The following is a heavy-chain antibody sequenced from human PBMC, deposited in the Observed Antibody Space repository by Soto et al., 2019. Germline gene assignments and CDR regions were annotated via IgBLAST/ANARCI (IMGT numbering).Heavy chain of an antibody. D-gene: IGHD1-20*01. CDR2: IIPILGIT. J-gene: IGHJ4*02. CDR3: ARGITLPTPLDY. CDR1: GGTFSSYT. V-gene: IGHV1-69*02. Sequence: GASVKVSCKASGGTFSSYTISWVRQAPGQGLEWMGRIIPILGITNYAQKFQGRVTITADKSTSTAYMELSSLRSDDTAVYYCARGITLPTPLDYWGQGTLVTVSS.